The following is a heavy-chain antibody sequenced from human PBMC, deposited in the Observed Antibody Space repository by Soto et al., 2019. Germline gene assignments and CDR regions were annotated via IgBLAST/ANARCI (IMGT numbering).Heavy chain of an antibody. D-gene: IGHD3-10*01. CDR1: GYSFTSYW. CDR3: ARPRGGRGSYYGMDV. V-gene: IGHV5-51*01. Sequence: GESLKISCKGSGYSFTSYWIGWVRQMPGKGLEWMGIIYPGDSDTRYSPSFQGQVTISADKSISTSYLQWSSLKASDTAMYYCARPRGGRGSYYGMDVWGQGTTVTVSS. J-gene: IGHJ6*02. CDR2: IYPGDSDT.